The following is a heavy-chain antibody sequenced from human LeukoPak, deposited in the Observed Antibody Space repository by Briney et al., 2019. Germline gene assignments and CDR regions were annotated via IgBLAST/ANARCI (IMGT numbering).Heavy chain of an antibody. D-gene: IGHD3-10*01. J-gene: IGHJ5*02. CDR3: AKDGPLVWFGPTDA. CDR2: VSSTGSGT. Sequence: GGSLRLSCVASGFTFSTYGMSLVRQAPGKGREWVADVSSTGSGTYYPDSLKGPFIISRGNSQNTVFLQMSSLRPEDTAFYICAKDGPLVWFGPTDACGQGILVTVSS. V-gene: IGHV3-23*01. CDR1: GFTFSTYG.